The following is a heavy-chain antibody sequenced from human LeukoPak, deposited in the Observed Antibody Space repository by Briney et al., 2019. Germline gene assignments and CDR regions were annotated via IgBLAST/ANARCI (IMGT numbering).Heavy chain of an antibody. CDR3: ARHYGAFDI. D-gene: IGHD3-16*01. CDR1: GGSISSGSYY. CDR2: IYTSGST. J-gene: IGHJ3*02. Sequence: PSETLSLTCTVSGGSISSGSYYWSWIRQPAGKGLEWIGRIYTSGSTNYNPSLKSRVTISVDTSKNQFSLKLSSVTAADTAVYYCARHYGAFDIWGQGTMVTVSS. V-gene: IGHV4-61*02.